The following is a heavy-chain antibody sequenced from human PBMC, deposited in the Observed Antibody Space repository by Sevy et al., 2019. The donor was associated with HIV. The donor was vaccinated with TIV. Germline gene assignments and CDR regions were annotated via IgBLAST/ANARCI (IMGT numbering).Heavy chain of an antibody. D-gene: IGHD3-9*01. CDR2: VYYFGTT. CDR3: ARDQYYDIGTGLYAMDV. CDR1: GMSVAAANDY. V-gene: IGHV4-61*01. Sequence: SETLSLTCSVSGMSVAAANDYRTWIRQPPGKGLEWIGYVYYFGTTKYNPSLKSRVTISLDTSKKQFSLKLTSVTAADTTIYYCARDQYYDIGTGLYAMDVWGRGTTVTVSS. J-gene: IGHJ6*02.